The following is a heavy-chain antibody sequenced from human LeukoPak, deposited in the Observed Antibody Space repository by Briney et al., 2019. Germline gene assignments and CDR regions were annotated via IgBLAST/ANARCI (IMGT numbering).Heavy chain of an antibody. CDR2: ISSSGSTI. V-gene: IGHV3-11*01. CDR3: ARGIVVVPAAGRDYYYYYGMDV. Sequence: GGSLRLSCAASGFTFSDYYMSWIRQAPGKGLEWVSYISSSGSTIYYADSVKGRFTISRDNAKNSLYLQMNSLRAEDTAVYYCARGIVVVPAAGRDYYYYYGMDVWGQGTTVTVSS. D-gene: IGHD2-2*01. CDR1: GFTFSDYY. J-gene: IGHJ6*02.